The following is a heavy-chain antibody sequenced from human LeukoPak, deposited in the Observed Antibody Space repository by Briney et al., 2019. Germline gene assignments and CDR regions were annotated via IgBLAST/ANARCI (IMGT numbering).Heavy chain of an antibody. CDR1: GVSISSYY. J-gene: IGHJ3*02. V-gene: IGHV4-4*07. Sequence: SETLSLTCTVSGVSISSYYWSWLRQPAGKGLEWIGRIYTSGSTNYNPSLKSRVTISVDKSKNQFSLKLSSVTAADTAVYYCARDLLDYDFWSGSLLGAFDIWGQGTMVTVSS. CDR2: IYTSGST. D-gene: IGHD3-3*01. CDR3: ARDLLDYDFWSGSLLGAFDI.